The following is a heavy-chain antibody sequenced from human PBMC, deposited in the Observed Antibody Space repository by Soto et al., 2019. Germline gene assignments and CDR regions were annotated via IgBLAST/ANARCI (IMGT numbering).Heavy chain of an antibody. J-gene: IGHJ6*02. D-gene: IGHD3-3*01. CDR2: INPNSGDT. Sequence: QVQLVQSGAEVKKPGASVKVSCKASGYTFTGYYMHWVRQAPGQGLEWMGWINPNSGDTNYAQKFQGWVTMTRDTSISTAYMELSRLRSDDTAVYYCARGAPQQLRFLEWLWKCPDVWGQGTTVTVSS. CDR1: GYTFTGYY. V-gene: IGHV1-2*04. CDR3: ARGAPQQLRFLEWLWKCPDV.